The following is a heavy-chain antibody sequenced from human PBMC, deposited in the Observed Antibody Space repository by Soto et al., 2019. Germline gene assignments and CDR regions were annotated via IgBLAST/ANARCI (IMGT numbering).Heavy chain of an antibody. J-gene: IGHJ6*02. Sequence: SVKVSCKASGGTFSSYAISWVRQAPGQGLEWMGGIIPIFGTANYAQKFQGRVTITADESTSTAYMELSSVTAADTAVYYCARDYLPGRYDFWSGYYGSYYGMDVWGQGTTVTVSS. CDR2: IIPIFGTA. CDR3: ARDYLPGRYDFWSGYYGSYYGMDV. CDR1: GGTFSSYA. V-gene: IGHV1-69*13. D-gene: IGHD3-3*01.